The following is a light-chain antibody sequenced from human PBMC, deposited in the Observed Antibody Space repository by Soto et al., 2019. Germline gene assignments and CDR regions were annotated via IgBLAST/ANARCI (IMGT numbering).Light chain of an antibody. Sequence: EIVLTQSPAALSLSPGERATLCCGAAQSVSSSCLSWDQQKPCQPPRLLIYFSSTMATAFPGRFTAGVSGTEFTLTISSLQSDDLAVYYCQQYDKCPRTFGQGTKVDI. CDR3: QQYDKCPRT. CDR1: QSVSSSC. J-gene: IGKJ1*01. CDR2: FSS. V-gene: IGKV3D-7*01.